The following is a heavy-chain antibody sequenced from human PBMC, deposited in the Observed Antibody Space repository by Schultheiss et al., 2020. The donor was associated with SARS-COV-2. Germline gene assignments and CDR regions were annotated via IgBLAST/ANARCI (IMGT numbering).Heavy chain of an antibody. Sequence: SGPTLVKPTETLTLTCTVSGFSLSNARMGVSWIRQPPGKALEWLALIYWNDDKRYSPSLKSRLTITKDTSKNQVVLTMTNMDPVDTATYYCAHISPPIWYDFWSGHFDYWGQGTLVTVS. CDR1: GFSLSNARMG. J-gene: IGHJ4*02. D-gene: IGHD3-3*01. V-gene: IGHV2-5*01. CDR2: IYWNDDK. CDR3: AHISPPIWYDFWSGHFDY.